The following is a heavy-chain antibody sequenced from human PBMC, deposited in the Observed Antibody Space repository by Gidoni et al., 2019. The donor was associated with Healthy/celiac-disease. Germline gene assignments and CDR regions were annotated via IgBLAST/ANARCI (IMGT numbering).Heavy chain of an antibody. CDR3: ARVAQLLTMFDY. Sequence: QVQLVESGGGVVQPGRSLRLSCAASGFTFSSYAMHWVRQAQGKGLEWVAVISYDGSNKYYADSVKGRFTISRDNSKNTLYLQMNSLRSEDTAVYYCARVAQLLTMFDYWGQGTLVTVSS. V-gene: IGHV3-30-3*01. CDR1: GFTFSSYA. CDR2: ISYDGSNK. D-gene: IGHD6-6*01. J-gene: IGHJ4*02.